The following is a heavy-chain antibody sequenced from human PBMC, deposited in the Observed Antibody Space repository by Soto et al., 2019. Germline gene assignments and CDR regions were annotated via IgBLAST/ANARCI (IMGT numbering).Heavy chain of an antibody. J-gene: IGHJ5*02. CDR3: VKGAWLDD. CDR1: GFAFNTFD. V-gene: IGHV3-23*01. CDR2: IIGSDDRT. Sequence: EVRLLESGGGLAQPGGSLRLSCAASGFAFNTFDMSWVRQAPGKGLEWVAVIIGSDDRTDYADSVKGRFTVSRDKSRNTLYLQMNSLRAEDTAVYYCVKGAWLDDWGQGSLVNVSS.